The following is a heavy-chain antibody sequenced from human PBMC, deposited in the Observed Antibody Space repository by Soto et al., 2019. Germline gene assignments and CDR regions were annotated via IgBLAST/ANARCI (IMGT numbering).Heavy chain of an antibody. Sequence: GGSLRLSCAASGFTFSSYGMHWVRQAPGKGLEWVAVIWYDGSNKYYADSVKGRFTISRDNSKNTLYLQMNSLRAEDTAVYYCARERDYRVYRPAFDYWGQGTLVTVSS. V-gene: IGHV3-33*01. CDR2: IWYDGSNK. D-gene: IGHD6-13*01. CDR3: ARERDYRVYRPAFDY. CDR1: GFTFSSYG. J-gene: IGHJ4*02.